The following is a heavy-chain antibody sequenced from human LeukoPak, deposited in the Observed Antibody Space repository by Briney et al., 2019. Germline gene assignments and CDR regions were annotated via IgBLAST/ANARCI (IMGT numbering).Heavy chain of an antibody. D-gene: IGHD4-23*01. J-gene: IGHJ4*02. CDR3: ARGSAVVGGGGPLFDY. V-gene: IGHV1-2*02. Sequence: ASVKVSCKASVYTFTDYYIHWVRQAPGQRLEGMGWINPNIGGKNYAQKFQGRVNMTRDTSITTAYMELSRLRSDDTAVYYCARGSAVVGGGGPLFDYWGQGRLVTVS. CDR2: INPNIGGK. CDR1: VYTFTDYY.